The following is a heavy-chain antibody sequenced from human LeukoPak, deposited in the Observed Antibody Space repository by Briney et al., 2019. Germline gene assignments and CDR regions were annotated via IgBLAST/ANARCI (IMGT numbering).Heavy chain of an antibody. Sequence: PGGSLRLSCAVSGFSFSNAWMNWVRQAPGKGLEWVSAISGSGGSTYYADSVKGRFTISRDNSKNTLYLQMNSLRAEDTAVYYCAAESSGWYGYAYWGQGTLVTVSS. J-gene: IGHJ4*02. V-gene: IGHV3-23*01. D-gene: IGHD6-19*01. CDR1: GFSFSNAW. CDR2: ISGSGGST. CDR3: AAESSGWYGYAY.